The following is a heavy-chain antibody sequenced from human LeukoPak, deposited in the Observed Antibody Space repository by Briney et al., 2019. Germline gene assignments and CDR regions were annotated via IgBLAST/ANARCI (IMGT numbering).Heavy chain of an antibody. CDR2: TFYRSKWYN. J-gene: IGHJ4*02. Sequence: SQTLSLTCDISGDSVSSNGAAWNWITQSPSRGLEWLGRTFYRSKWYNEYEVSLKSRLTINADTSKNHFSLQLNSVTPEDTAVYYCARSGGTAIGNYERATFDYWGQGTLVTVSS. V-gene: IGHV6-1*01. CDR1: GDSVSSNGAA. CDR3: ARSGGTAIGNYERATFDY. D-gene: IGHD1-7*01.